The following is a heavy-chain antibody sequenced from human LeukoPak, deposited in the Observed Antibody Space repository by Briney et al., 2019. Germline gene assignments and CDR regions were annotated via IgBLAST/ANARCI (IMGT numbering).Heavy chain of an antibody. D-gene: IGHD3-16*01. J-gene: IGHJ4*02. CDR1: GLSFSNYW. CDR2: TNLHGTAV. Sequence: GGSLRLSCEVSGLSFSNYWMHWVRQAPGKGLVWVARTNLHGTAVDYADSVKGQFIISRDSAKNTLFLQMNSLRVEDTAVYYCASAYTYVRLGDHWGQGTLVTVSS. CDR3: ASAYTYVRLGDH. V-gene: IGHV3-74*01.